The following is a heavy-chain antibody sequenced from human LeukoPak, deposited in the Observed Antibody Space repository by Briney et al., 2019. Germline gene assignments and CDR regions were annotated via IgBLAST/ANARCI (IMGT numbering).Heavy chain of an antibody. D-gene: IGHD3-3*01. CDR1: GYTFTGYY. CDR3: ARDGSGYDNPFDY. Sequence: GASVKVSCKASGYTFTGYYMHWVRQAPGQGLEWMGWINPNSGGTNYAQKFQGRVTMTRDTSISTAYMELSRLRSDDTAVYYCARDGSGYDNPFDYWGQGTLVTVSS. V-gene: IGHV1-2*02. J-gene: IGHJ4*02. CDR2: INPNSGGT.